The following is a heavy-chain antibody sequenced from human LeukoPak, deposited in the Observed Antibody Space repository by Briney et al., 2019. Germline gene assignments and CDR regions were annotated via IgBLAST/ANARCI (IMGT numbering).Heavy chain of an antibody. Sequence: GGPQRLSCGAWGFILSSYPVRGLRQAPEGGVEWVTANSGSGGSTCYADSVKGRFTISRDNSKNTLYLQMNSLRDEDTAVYYCAREGLYFDSDGFDTEAFDYWGQGTLVTVSS. CDR3: AREGLYFDSDGFDTEAFDY. CDR1: GFILSSYP. V-gene: IGHV3-23*01. CDR2: NSGSGGST. D-gene: IGHD2-8*01. J-gene: IGHJ4*02.